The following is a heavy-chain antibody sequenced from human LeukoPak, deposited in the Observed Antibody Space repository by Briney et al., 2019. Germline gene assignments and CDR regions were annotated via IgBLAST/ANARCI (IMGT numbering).Heavy chain of an antibody. CDR1: GFTFSDYY. Sequence: GGSLRLSRAASGFTFSDYYMSWIRQAPGKGLEWVSYISSSGSTIYYADSVKGRFTISRDNAKNSLYLQMNSLRAEDTAVYYCAKDGDPNYYYYYMDIWGKGTTVTISS. D-gene: IGHD4-17*01. V-gene: IGHV3-11*01. CDR2: ISSSGSTI. CDR3: AKDGDPNYYYYYMDI. J-gene: IGHJ6*03.